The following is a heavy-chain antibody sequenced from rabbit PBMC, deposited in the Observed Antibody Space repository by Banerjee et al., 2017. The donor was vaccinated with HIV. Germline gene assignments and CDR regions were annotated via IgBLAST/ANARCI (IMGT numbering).Heavy chain of an antibody. D-gene: IGHD7-1*01. J-gene: IGHJ3*01. CDR3: ARGVDWCIRLDL. CDR2: IYAGSSGGT. CDR1: GFSFSSSYW. V-gene: IGHV1S45*01. Sequence: QEQLEESGGDLVKPEGSLTLTCTASGFSFSSSYWICWVRQAPGKGLEWIACIYAGSSGGTYYASWAEGRFTISKTSSTTVTLQMTSLTAADTATYFCARGVDWCIRLDLWGPGTLVTVS.